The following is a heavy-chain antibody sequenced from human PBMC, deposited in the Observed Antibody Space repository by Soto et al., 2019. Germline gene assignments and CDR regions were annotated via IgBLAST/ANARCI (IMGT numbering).Heavy chain of an antibody. CDR2: ISGSGGST. J-gene: IGHJ4*02. CDR1: GFTFSSYA. V-gene: IGHV3-23*01. CDR3: ASSPRYGSGSYPTPFDY. Sequence: EVQLLESGGGLVQPGGSLRLSCAASGFTFSSYAMSWVRQAPGKGLEWVSAISGSGGSTYYADSVKGRFTISRDNSQNTLYLQMNSLRAEDTAVYYCASSPRYGSGSYPTPFDYWGQGTLVTVSS. D-gene: IGHD3-10*01.